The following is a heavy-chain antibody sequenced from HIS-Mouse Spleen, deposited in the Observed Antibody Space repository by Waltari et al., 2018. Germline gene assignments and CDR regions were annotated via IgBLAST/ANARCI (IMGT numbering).Heavy chain of an antibody. V-gene: IGHV4-39*07. D-gene: IGHD6-13*01. CDR2: IYYSGST. CDR1: GGSISSSSSY. J-gene: IGHJ2*01. Sequence: QLQLQESGPGLGKPSETLSLTCTVSGGSISSSSSYWGWFRRPPGKGLEWIGSIYYSGSTYYNPSLKSRVTISVDTSKTQFSLKLSSVTAADTAVYYCAREIPYSSSWYDWYFDLWGRGTLVTVSS. CDR3: AREIPYSSSWYDWYFDL.